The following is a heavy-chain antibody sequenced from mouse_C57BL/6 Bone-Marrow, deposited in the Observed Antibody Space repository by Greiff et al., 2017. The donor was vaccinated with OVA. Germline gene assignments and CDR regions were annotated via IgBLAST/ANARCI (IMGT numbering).Heavy chain of an antibody. Sequence: QVQLQQSGAELVRPGTSVKMSCKASGYTFTNYWLGWAKQRPGHGLEWIGDIYPGGGYTNYNEKFKGKATLTADKSSSTAYMQFRSLTSEYSAIYYCARLLRGVFDYWGQGTTLTVSS. CDR2: IYPGGGYT. V-gene: IGHV1-63*01. CDR1: GYTFTNYW. CDR3: ARLLRGVFDY. D-gene: IGHD1-1*01. J-gene: IGHJ2*01.